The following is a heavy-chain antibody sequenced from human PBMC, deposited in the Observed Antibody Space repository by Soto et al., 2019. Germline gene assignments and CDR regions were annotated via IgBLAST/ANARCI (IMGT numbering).Heavy chain of an antibody. CDR2: IYYSGST. CDR3: ARVRSYDSSGYQYYFDY. Sequence: SETLSLTCTVSGGSISSGGYYWSWIRQHPGKGLEWIGYIYYSGSTYYNPSLKSRVTISVDTSKNQFSLKLSSVTAADTAVYYCARVRSYDSSGYQYYFDYWGQGTLVTVSS. V-gene: IGHV4-31*03. J-gene: IGHJ4*02. CDR1: GGSISSGGYY. D-gene: IGHD3-22*01.